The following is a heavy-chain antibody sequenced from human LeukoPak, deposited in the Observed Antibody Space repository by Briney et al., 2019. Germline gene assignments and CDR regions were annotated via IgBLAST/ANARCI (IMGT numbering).Heavy chain of an antibody. Sequence: GGSLRLSCTASGFTFGDHAMSWFRQAPGKRLEWVGFIRSKAYGGTTEYAASVKGRFTISRDDSKSIAYLQMNSLKTEDTAVYYCTGDRAMSKWLLPPYFDYWGQGTLVTVSS. CDR1: GFTFGDHA. CDR2: IRSKAYGGTT. CDR3: TGDRAMSKWLLPPYFDY. V-gene: IGHV3-49*03. D-gene: IGHD3-22*01. J-gene: IGHJ4*02.